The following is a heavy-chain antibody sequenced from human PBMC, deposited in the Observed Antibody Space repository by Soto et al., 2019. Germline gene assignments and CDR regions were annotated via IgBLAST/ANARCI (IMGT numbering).Heavy chain of an antibody. CDR3: ARELITSYYLDY. J-gene: IGHJ4*01. V-gene: IGHV3-48*03. D-gene: IGHD3-22*01. Sequence: LRLSWAASGLTFSTFELNWVRQAPGKGLEWLSSISSSGRTMYYAGSVKGRFTTSRDDTKITLYLQMNSVRAEDTAVYYCARELITSYYLDYWGQGTLVTVYS. CDR1: GLTFSTFE. CDR2: ISSSGRTM.